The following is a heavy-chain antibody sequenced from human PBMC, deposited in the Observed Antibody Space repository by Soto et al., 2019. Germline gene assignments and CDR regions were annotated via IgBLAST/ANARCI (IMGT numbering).Heavy chain of an antibody. J-gene: IGHJ4*02. V-gene: IGHV4-34*01. D-gene: IGHD3-16*02. CDR3: ARGKLSDYVWGSYRYHFDY. CDR2: INHSGST. CDR1: GGSFSGYY. Sequence: PSETLSLTCAVYGGSFSGYYWSWIRQPPGKGLEWIGEINHSGSTNYNPSLKSRVTISVDTSKNQFSLKPSSVTAADTAVYYCARGKLSDYVWGSYRYHFDYWGQGTVVTVS.